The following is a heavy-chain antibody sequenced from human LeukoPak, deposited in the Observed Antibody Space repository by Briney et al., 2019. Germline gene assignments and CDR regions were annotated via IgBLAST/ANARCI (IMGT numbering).Heavy chain of an antibody. CDR1: GFTFSSYA. J-gene: IGHJ4*02. CDR3: AKGGSGWYGDY. V-gene: IGHV3-23*01. D-gene: IGHD6-19*01. CDR2: ITGSGGGT. Sequence: PGGSLRLSCAASGFTFSSYAVNWVRQAPGKGLEWVSGITGSGGGTYYADSVKGRFTISRDNSKNTLYLQMNSLRAEDTAVYYCAKGGSGWYGDYWGQGTLVTVSS.